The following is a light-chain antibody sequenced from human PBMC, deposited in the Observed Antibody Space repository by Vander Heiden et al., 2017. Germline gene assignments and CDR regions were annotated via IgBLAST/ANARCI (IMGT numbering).Light chain of an antibody. CDR1: QSVSSY. CDR3: QQRSNWPYT. V-gene: IGKV3-11*01. J-gene: IGKJ2*01. Sequence: EIVLTPSPPTLSLSPGERATLPCRASQSVSSYLAWYQQKPGQAPRLLIYDASNRATGIPARFSGSGSGTDFTLTISSLEPEDFAVYYCQQRSNWPYTFGQGTKLEIK. CDR2: DAS.